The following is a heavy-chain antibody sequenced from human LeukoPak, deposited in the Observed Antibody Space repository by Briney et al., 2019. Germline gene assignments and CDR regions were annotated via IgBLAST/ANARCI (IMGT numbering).Heavy chain of an antibody. CDR3: ARHKEYGGNPTFDY. Sequence: KASGTLSLTCTVSGASISTNTDYWGCIRQPPGRGLEWIGSMHYSGNTYHNASLRSRVTISLDTSENQFSLKVNSVTAADTAVYYCARHKEYGGNPTFDYWGQGILITVSS. J-gene: IGHJ4*02. V-gene: IGHV4-39*01. D-gene: IGHD4/OR15-4a*01. CDR2: MHYSGNT. CDR1: GASISTNTDY.